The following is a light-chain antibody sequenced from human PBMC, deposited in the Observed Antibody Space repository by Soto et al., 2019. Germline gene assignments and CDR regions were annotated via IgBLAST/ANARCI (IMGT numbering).Light chain of an antibody. CDR2: DVA. V-gene: IGLV2-11*01. J-gene: IGLJ2*01. CDR1: SSDVGDYSY. Sequence: QSALTQPRSMSGSPGQSVTISCTGTSSDVGDYSYVSWYQQHPGKAPKLIIYDVAKRPSGVPDRFSGSKSGNTASLTISGLQADDEADYYCCSFAGNYPVVLGGGTKVTVL. CDR3: CSFAGNYPVV.